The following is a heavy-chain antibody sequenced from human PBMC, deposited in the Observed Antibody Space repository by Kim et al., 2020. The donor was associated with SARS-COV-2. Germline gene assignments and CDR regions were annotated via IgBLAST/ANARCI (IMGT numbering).Heavy chain of an antibody. D-gene: IGHD1-7*01. Sequence: SETLSLTCTVSGASISTYHWSWIRQSPGKGLEWIGYIFHSGSTNYNPPLKSRVTISLETARSHFSLELTSVTAADTAVYFFAGAWGGVGTLRNYYFDYWGQGILVTVSS. CDR2: IFHSGST. CDR3: AGAWGGVGTLRNYYFDY. CDR1: GASISTYH. J-gene: IGHJ4*02. V-gene: IGHV4-59*01.